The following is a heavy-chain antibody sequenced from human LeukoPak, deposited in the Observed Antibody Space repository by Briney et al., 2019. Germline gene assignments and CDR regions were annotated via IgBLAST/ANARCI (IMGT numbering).Heavy chain of an antibody. V-gene: IGHV1-46*01. J-gene: IGHJ5*02. Sequence: ASVKVSCKASGYTFTSYYIHWVRQAPGQGLEWMGVINPSGGGTSYAQKFQGRVTTTRDTSTSTVYMDLRSLRSEDTAVYFCARDMLAVPSNWFDPWGQGTLVTVSS. CDR3: ARDMLAVPSNWFDP. CDR1: GYTFTSYY. CDR2: INPSGGGT. D-gene: IGHD2-8*01.